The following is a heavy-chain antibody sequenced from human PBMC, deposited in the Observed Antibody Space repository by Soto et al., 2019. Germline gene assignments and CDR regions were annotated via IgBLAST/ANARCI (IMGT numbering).Heavy chain of an antibody. CDR3: ARGVVSDYSNYYYYGMDV. CDR1: GGTFSSYA. J-gene: IGHJ6*02. V-gene: IGHV1-69*01. D-gene: IGHD4-4*01. CDR2: IIPIFGTA. Sequence: QVQLVQSGAEVKKPGSSVKVSCKASGGTFSSYAISWVRQAPGQGLEWMGGIIPIFGTANYAQKFQGRVTITADESTSTAYMELSSLRSEDTAVYYCARGVVSDYSNYYYYGMDVWGQGTTITVSS.